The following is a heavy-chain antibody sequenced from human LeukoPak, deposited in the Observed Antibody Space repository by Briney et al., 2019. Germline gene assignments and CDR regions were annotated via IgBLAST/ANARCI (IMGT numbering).Heavy chain of an antibody. V-gene: IGHV1-18*01. J-gene: IGHJ5*02. Sequence: ASVKVSCKASSYAFTNYAFTWVRQAPGQGLEWMGWISAYNGNTNYAQKLQGRVTMTTDTSTSTAYMELRSLRSDDTAVYYCARGLEWLTRRHTWFDPWGQGTLVTVSS. CDR3: ARGLEWLTRRHTWFDP. CDR1: SYAFTNYA. D-gene: IGHD3-3*01. CDR2: ISAYNGNT.